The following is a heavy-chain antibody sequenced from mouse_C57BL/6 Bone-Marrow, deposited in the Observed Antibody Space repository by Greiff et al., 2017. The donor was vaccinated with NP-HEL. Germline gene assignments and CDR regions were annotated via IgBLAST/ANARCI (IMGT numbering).Heavy chain of an antibody. J-gene: IGHJ4*01. Sequence: QVQLQQSGPGLVKPGASVKLSCKASGYTFTSYDINWVKQRPGQGLEWIGWIYPRDGSTKYNEKFKGKATLTVDTSSSTAYMELHSLTSEDSAVYLCARGVTTVVATDAMDYGCKGTSVTVPS. CDR2: IYPRDGST. CDR3: ARGVTTVVATDAMDY. D-gene: IGHD1-1*01. CDR1: GYTFTSYD. V-gene: IGHV1-85*01.